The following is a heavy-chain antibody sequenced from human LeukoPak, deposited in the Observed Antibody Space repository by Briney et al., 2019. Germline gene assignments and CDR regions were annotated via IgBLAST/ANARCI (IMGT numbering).Heavy chain of an antibody. J-gene: IGHJ6*03. CDR2: ISAYNGDT. Sequence: ASVKVSCKASDYTFTSYGISWVRQAPGQGLEWMGWISAYNGDTNYAQKLQGRVSMTTDTSTSTAYMELRSLRSDDTAVYYCARVPAATHYYYYYMDVWGKGTTVTVSS. D-gene: IGHD2-2*01. V-gene: IGHV1-18*01. CDR3: ARVPAATHYYYYYMDV. CDR1: DYTFTSYG.